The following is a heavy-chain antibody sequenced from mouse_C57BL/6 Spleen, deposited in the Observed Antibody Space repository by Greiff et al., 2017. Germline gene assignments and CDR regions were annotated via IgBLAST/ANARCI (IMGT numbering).Heavy chain of an antibody. Sequence: VKLQESGAELVRPGTSVKMSCKASGYTFTNYWIGWAKQRPGHGLEWIGDIYPGGGYTNYNEKFKGKATLTADKSSSTAYMQFSSLTSEDSAIYYCARSGDFYAMDYWGQGTSVTVSS. D-gene: IGHD4-1*01. J-gene: IGHJ4*01. CDR3: ARSGDFYAMDY. CDR1: GYTFTNYW. CDR2: IYPGGGYT. V-gene: IGHV1-63*01.